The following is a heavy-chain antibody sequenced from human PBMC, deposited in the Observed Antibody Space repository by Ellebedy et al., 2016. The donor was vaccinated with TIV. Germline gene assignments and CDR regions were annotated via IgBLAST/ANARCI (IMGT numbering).Heavy chain of an antibody. V-gene: IGHV4-61*01. J-gene: IGHJ6*03. Sequence: SETLSLTXTVSGGSVSSGSYYWSWIRQPPGKGLEWIGYIYYSGSTNYNPSLKSRVTISVDTSKNQFSLKLSSVTAADTAVYYCARDRVDTAMVGYYYYYYMDVWGKGTTVTVSS. D-gene: IGHD5-18*01. CDR1: GGSVSSGSYY. CDR3: ARDRVDTAMVGYYYYYYMDV. CDR2: IYYSGST.